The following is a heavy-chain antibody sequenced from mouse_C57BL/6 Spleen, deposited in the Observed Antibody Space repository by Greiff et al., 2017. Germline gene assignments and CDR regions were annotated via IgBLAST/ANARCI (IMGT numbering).Heavy chain of an antibody. CDR2: ISSGGDYI. CDR3: TRIYYDYPYWYFDV. D-gene: IGHD2-4*01. V-gene: IGHV5-9-1*02. J-gene: IGHJ1*03. Sequence: EVQVVESGEGLVKPGGSLKLSCAASGFTFSSYAMSWVRQTPEKRLEWVAYISSGGDYIYYADTVKGRFTISRDNARNTLYLQMSSLKSEDTAMYYCTRIYYDYPYWYFDVWGTGTTVTVSS. CDR1: GFTFSSYA.